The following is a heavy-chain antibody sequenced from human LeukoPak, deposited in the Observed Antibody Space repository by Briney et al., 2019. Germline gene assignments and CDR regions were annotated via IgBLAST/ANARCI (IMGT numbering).Heavy chain of an antibody. CDR2: INHSGST. D-gene: IGHD6-19*01. CDR1: GGSFSGYY. CDR3: ARVEWLVAYFDY. J-gene: IGHJ4*02. V-gene: IGHV4-34*01. Sequence: PSETLSLTCAVYGGSFSGYYWSWIRQPPGKGLEWIGEINHSGSTNYNPSLKSRVTISVDTSKSQFSLKLSSVTAADTAVYYCARVEWLVAYFDYWGQGTLVTVSS.